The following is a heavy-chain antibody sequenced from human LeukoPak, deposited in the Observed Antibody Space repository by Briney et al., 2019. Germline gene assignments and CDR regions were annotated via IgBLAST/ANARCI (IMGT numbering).Heavy chain of an antibody. Sequence: ASVTVSCKASGYTITGYYMSWVRQAPGQGLEWMGRINPSTGGTNYAQKFQGRVTMTRDTSINTAYMEVTRLTSDDTAVYFCARESTFDYLDSWGQGTLVTVSS. J-gene: IGHJ4*02. CDR2: INPSTGGT. V-gene: IGHV1-2*06. CDR3: ARESTFDYLDS. D-gene: IGHD3-3*02. CDR1: GYTITGYY.